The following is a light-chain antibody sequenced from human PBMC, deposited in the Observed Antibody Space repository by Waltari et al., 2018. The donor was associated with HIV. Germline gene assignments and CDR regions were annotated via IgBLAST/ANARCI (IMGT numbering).Light chain of an antibody. J-gene: IGLJ1*01. V-gene: IGLV2-14*01. CDR1: TSDVVGYTN. Sequence: QSALTQPASVSGSPGQSITISCTGTTSDVVGYTNVSWYQQYPGKAPKLMIFDVSNRPSGVSNRFSGSKSGNTASLTISGLHTEDEADYYCSSYTSSSTLVFGTGTKVTVL. CDR3: SSYTSSSTLV. CDR2: DVS.